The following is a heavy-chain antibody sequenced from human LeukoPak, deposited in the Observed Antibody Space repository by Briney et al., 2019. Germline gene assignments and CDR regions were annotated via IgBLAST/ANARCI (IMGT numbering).Heavy chain of an antibody. CDR1: GYTFTTSY. CDR2: INPSGGTT. V-gene: IGHV1-46*01. Sequence: ASVKVSCKASGYTFTTSYMHWVRQAPGQGLEWMGVINPSGGTTSYAQKVKGRVTLTRDTSTSTVYMELSSLRSEDTAVYYCARNVLRDGYNHGYLDYWGQGTLVTVSS. CDR3: ARNVLRDGYNHGYLDY. J-gene: IGHJ4*02. D-gene: IGHD5-24*01.